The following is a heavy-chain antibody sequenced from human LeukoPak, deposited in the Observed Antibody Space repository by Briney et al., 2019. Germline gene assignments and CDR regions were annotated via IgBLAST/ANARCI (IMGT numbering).Heavy chain of an antibody. D-gene: IGHD4-23*01. V-gene: IGHV3-30*02. CDR2: IRYDGSSK. J-gene: IGHJ4*02. CDR1: GFTFSSYG. CDR3: AKDYGGNPFDY. Sequence: GGSLRLSCAASGFTFSSYGMHWVRQAPGKGLEWVAFIRYDGSSKYYADSVKGRFTISRDNSKNTLYLQMNSLRAEDTAIYYCAKDYGGNPFDYWGQGTLVTVSS.